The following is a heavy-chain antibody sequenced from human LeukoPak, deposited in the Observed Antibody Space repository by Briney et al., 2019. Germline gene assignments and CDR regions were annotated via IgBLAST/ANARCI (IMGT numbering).Heavy chain of an antibody. CDR1: GFIFSTYW. CDR3: ARRGTSSSWAHFDY. CDR2: INQDGSEI. Sequence: PGGSLRLSCAASGFIFSTYWLTWVRQAPGKGLEWVANINQDGSEIYYVDSVQGRFTISRDNVKNSLYLRMNSLGAEDTAVYYCARRGTSSSWAHFDYWGQGTLVTVSS. D-gene: IGHD6-13*01. J-gene: IGHJ4*02. V-gene: IGHV3-7*05.